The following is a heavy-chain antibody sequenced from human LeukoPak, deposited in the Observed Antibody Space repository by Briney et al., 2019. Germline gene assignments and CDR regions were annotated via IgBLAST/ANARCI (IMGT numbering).Heavy chain of an antibody. V-gene: IGHV1-69*04. CDR2: IIPILGIA. CDR3: ARGSKSYDFWSGQDY. D-gene: IGHD3-3*01. Sequence: SVKVSCKASGGTFSSYAISWERQAPGQGLEWMGRIIPILGIANYAQKFQGRVTITADKSTSTAYMELSSLRSEDTAVYYCARGSKSYDFWSGQDYWGQGTLVTVSS. CDR1: GGTFSSYA. J-gene: IGHJ4*02.